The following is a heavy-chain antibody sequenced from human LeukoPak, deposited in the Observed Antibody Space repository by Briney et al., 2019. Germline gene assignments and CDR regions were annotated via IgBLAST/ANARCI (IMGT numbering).Heavy chain of an antibody. D-gene: IGHD3-10*01. Sequence: GASVKVSCKGSGYTFTNFDINWVRQATGQGLEWMGWMNPNSGNTGSAQKLQGRVTMTMNTSISTAYIEPSSLRSEDTAVYYCARGPQGRGDSYSMDVWGRGTTVTVSS. CDR1: GYTFTNFD. CDR2: MNPNSGNT. J-gene: IGHJ6*03. CDR3: ARGPQGRGDSYSMDV. V-gene: IGHV1-8*01.